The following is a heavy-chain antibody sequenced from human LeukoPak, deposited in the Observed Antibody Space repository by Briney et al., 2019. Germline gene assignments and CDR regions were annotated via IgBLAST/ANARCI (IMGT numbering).Heavy chain of an antibody. V-gene: IGHV4-39*07. CDR2: IYYSGNT. Sequence: PSETLSLTCTVSGGSISSSSFYWGWIRQPPGKGLEWIGAIYYSGNTYYNPSLKSRVTISVDTSKNQFSLKLSSVTAADTAVYYCARRAGPEDYFDYWGQGTLVTVSS. CDR1: GGSISSSSFY. J-gene: IGHJ4*02. CDR3: ARRAGPEDYFDY. D-gene: IGHD6-19*01.